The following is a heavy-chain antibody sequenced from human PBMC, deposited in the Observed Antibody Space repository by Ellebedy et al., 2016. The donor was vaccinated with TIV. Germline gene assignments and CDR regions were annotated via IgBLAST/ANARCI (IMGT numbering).Heavy chain of an antibody. CDR1: GGSFSGYY. D-gene: IGHD1-26*01. J-gene: IGHJ5*02. CDR2: INHSGTT. CDR3: ASGHTGSFGLHS. Sequence: MPSETLSLTCAVYGGSFSGYYWSWIRQPPGKGREWIGEINHSGTTSYTPSLKSRVTISLDKSKNQFSLNLTSVTAADTAVYYCASGHTGSFGLHSWGQGTLVTVSS. V-gene: IGHV4-34*01.